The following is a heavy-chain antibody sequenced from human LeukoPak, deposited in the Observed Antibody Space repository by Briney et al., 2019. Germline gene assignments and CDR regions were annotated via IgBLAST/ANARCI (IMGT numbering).Heavy chain of an antibody. CDR3: ARLQWLVNSIFDY. Sequence: SETLSLTCTVSAYSISSAYYWGWIRQPPGKGLEWIGSIYYSGNTYYNPSLKSRLTISIDTSKNQFSLKLNSVTAADTAVYYCARLQWLVNSIFDYWGQGTLVTVSS. J-gene: IGHJ4*02. CDR2: IYYSGNT. V-gene: IGHV4-38-2*02. D-gene: IGHD6-19*01. CDR1: AYSISSAYY.